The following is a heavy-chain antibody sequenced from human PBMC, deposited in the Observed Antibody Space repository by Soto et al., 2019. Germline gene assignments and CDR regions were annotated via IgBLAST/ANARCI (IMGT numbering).Heavy chain of an antibody. Sequence: EVQLVESGGGLIQPGGSLRLSCAASGFTVSSNYMSWVRQAPGKGLEWVSVIYSGGSTYYADSVKGRFTISRDNSKNRRYLQMNSLRAEDTAVDYCARVDKGYYYGMDVWGQGTTVTVSS. CDR2: IYSGGST. J-gene: IGHJ6*02. CDR1: GFTVSSNY. V-gene: IGHV3-53*01. CDR3: ARVDKGYYYGMDV.